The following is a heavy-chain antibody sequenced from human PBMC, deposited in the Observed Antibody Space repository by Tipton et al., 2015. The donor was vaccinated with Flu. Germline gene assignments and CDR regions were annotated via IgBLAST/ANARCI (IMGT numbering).Heavy chain of an antibody. D-gene: IGHD4-17*01. CDR1: GDSIGSRYY. J-gene: IGHJ3*02. CDR2: IHRTGGT. Sequence: TLSLTCSVSGDSIGSRYYWGWIRQPPGKGLQWIGSIHRTGGTHYNPSLSSRVTIAVDTSKNQFYLRLTSVTAADTAVYYCARHGNTVTTAHVHAFDIWGQGRMVTVSS. V-gene: IGHV4-38-2*01. CDR3: ARHGNTVTTAHVHAFDI.